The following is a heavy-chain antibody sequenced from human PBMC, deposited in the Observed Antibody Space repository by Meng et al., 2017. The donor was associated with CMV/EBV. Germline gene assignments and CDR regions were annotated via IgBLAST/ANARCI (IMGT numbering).Heavy chain of an antibody. J-gene: IGHJ4*02. CDR1: GYSISSGYY. D-gene: IGHD2-2*01. CDR2: IYHSGNT. Sequence: SETLSLTCTVSGYSISSGYYWGWIRQPPGKGLEWIGSIYHSGNTYYNPSLKSRVTISVDTSKNQFSLKLSSVTAADTAVYYCAREWGGIVVVPAAMGIDYWGQGTLVTVSS. V-gene: IGHV4-38-2*02. CDR3: AREWGGIVVVPAAMGIDY.